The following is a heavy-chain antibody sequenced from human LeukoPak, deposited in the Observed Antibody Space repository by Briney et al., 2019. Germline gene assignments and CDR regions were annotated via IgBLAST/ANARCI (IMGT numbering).Heavy chain of an antibody. CDR3: ARGLARGWYSY. V-gene: IGHV4-61*01. CDR1: AVSGSSGSYY. J-gene: IGHJ4*02. CDR2: IYYSGST. D-gene: IGHD6-19*01. Sequence: SETLSLTSTISAVSGSSGSYYRSWIRQPPGKILEWIGYIYYSGSTNYNPSLKSRVTISVDTSKNQYSLKLSSVTAADTAVYYCARGLARGWYSYWGQGTLVTVSS.